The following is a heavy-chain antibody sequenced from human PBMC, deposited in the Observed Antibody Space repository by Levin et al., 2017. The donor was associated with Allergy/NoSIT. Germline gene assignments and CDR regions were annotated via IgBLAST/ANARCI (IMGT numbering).Heavy chain of an antibody. CDR1: GFTFSSYA. Sequence: SCAASGFTFSSYAMHWVRQAPGKGLEWVAVISYDGSNKYYADSVKGRFTISRDNSKNTLYLQMNSLRAEDTAVYYCAVLRTAMVDFDYWGQGTLVTVSS. CDR2: ISYDGSNK. J-gene: IGHJ4*02. CDR3: AVLRTAMVDFDY. V-gene: IGHV3-30-3*01. D-gene: IGHD5-18*01.